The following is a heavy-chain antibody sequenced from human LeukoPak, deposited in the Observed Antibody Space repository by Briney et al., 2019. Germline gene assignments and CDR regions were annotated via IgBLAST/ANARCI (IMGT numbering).Heavy chain of an antibody. CDR3: TRVKDFVWGSYRFYFDY. Sequence: GGSLRLSCTASGFTFGDYAMSWVRQAPGKGLEWVGFIRSKGYGGTTEYAATGKGRFTISRDDSKSIAYLQMSSLKTEDTAVYYCTRVKDFVWGSYRFYFDYWGQGTLVTVCS. CDR2: IRSKGYGGTT. J-gene: IGHJ4*02. D-gene: IGHD3-16*02. V-gene: IGHV3-49*04. CDR1: GFTFGDYA.